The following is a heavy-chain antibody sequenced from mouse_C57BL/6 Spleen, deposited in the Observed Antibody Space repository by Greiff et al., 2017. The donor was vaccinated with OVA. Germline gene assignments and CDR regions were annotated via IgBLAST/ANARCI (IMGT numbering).Heavy chain of an antibody. V-gene: IGHV5-4*01. Sequence: EVHLVESGGGLVKPGGSLKLSCAASGFTFSSYAMSWVRQTPEKRLEWVATISDGGSYTYYPDNVKGRFTISRDNAKNNLYLQMSHLKSEDTAMYYCAGDYYGSSYVGSPLDYWGQGTSVTVSS. CDR3: AGDYYGSSYVGSPLDY. CDR2: ISDGGSYT. CDR1: GFTFSSYA. J-gene: IGHJ4*01. D-gene: IGHD1-1*01.